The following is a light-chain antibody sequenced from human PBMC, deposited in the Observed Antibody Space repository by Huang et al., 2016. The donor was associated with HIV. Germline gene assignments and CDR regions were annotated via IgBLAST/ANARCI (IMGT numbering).Light chain of an antibody. CDR2: AAS. Sequence: AIQMTQSPSSLSAPVGDRVTITCRASQGIGNDLGWYQQKPGKAPKLLIDAASSLQSGVPSRFSGSGSGTYFTLTISSLQPEDFATYYCLQDYNYPWTFGQGTKVEIK. J-gene: IGKJ1*01. V-gene: IGKV1-6*01. CDR3: LQDYNYPWT. CDR1: QGIGND.